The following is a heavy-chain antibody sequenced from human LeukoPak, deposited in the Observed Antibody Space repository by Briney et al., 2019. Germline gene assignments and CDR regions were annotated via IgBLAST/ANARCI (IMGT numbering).Heavy chain of an antibody. CDR1: KFTFSHLG. Sequence: GMSLRLSCVASKFTFSHLGVHWVRQAPGKGLEWVAVIWNDGSSQYYADTVKGRFTVSRDNSQNTVYLQMNSLRPEDTAVYYCAKDAQRGFDYSNSLENWGQGTLVTVSS. J-gene: IGHJ4*02. V-gene: IGHV3-33*06. D-gene: IGHD4-11*01. CDR3: AKDAQRGFDYSNSLEN. CDR2: IWNDGSSQ.